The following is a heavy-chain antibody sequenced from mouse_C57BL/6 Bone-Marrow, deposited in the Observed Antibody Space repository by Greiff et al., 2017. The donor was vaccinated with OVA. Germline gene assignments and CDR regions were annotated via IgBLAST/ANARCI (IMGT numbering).Heavy chain of an antibody. CDR1: GYTFTSYW. J-gene: IGHJ2*01. D-gene: IGHD1-1*01. Sequence: QVQLQQSGAELAKPGASVKLSCKASGYTFTSYWMHWVQQRPGQGLEWIGYINPSGGYTTYNQKFKDQATLTADKASSTAYMQLSSLTYEDTAVYYGARDYYGSSYLYYFDYWGQGTTLTVSS. V-gene: IGHV1-7*01. CDR2: INPSGGYT. CDR3: ARDYYGSSYLYYFDY.